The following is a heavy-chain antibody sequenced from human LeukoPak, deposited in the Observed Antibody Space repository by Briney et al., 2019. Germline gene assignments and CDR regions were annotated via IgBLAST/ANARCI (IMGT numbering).Heavy chain of an antibody. Sequence: SETLPLTCTVSGGSISSSSYYWGWIRQPPGKGLEWIGSIYYSGSTYYNPSLKSRVTISVDTSKNQFSLKLSSVTAAGTAVYYCARHRMYYYDSSGRGVADAFDIWGQGTMVTVSS. CDR2: IYYSGST. CDR3: ARHRMYYYDSSGRGVADAFDI. J-gene: IGHJ3*02. D-gene: IGHD3-22*01. CDR1: GGSISSSSYY. V-gene: IGHV4-39*01.